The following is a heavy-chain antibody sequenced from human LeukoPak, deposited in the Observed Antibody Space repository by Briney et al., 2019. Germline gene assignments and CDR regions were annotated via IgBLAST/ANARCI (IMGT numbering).Heavy chain of an antibody. CDR2: IYSGGST. D-gene: IGHD4-11*01. J-gene: IGHJ6*03. Sequence: PGGSLGLSCAASGFTVSSNYMSWVRQAPGKGLEWVSVIYSGGSTYYADSVKGRFTTSRDNSKNTLYLQMNSLRAEDTAVYYCARGNSYYYYYMDVWGKGTTVTVSS. CDR3: ARGNSYYYYYMDV. CDR1: GFTVSSNY. V-gene: IGHV3-53*01.